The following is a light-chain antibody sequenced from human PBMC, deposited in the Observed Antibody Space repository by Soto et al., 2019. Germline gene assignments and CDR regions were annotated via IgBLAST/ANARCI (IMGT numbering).Light chain of an antibody. CDR1: QSVSSN. CDR2: DAS. J-gene: IGKJ2*01. CDR3: QQYNNWPLT. V-gene: IGKV3-15*01. Sequence: EIMMTQSPATLSVSPGERATLSCRASQSVSSNLAWYQQKPGQAPRLLIYDASTRATGIPARFSGSGSGTEVTLTISSLQSEDFAVYYCQQYNNWPLTFGQGTKLEIK.